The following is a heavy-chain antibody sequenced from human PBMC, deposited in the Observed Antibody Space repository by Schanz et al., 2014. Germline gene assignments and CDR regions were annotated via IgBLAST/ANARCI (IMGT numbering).Heavy chain of an antibody. CDR3: TADLWFGAVWGVW. CDR2: IKSKTDGGTR. D-gene: IGHD3-10*01. V-gene: IGHV3-15*01. CDR1: GFTLNNAW. Sequence: EVQLVESGGGLVKPGGSLRLSCATSGFTLNNAWMNWVRQAPGKGLQWVARIKSKTDGGTRDYAAPAKGRFTISTDASKNTWNLKSNSPQTEDRAVYYCTADLWFGAVWGVWWGQGTLVTVSS. J-gene: IGHJ4*02.